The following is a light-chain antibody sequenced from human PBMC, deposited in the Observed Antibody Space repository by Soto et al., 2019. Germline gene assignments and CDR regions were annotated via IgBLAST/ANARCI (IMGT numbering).Light chain of an antibody. CDR3: QHYYGYSEA. CDR1: QSISNW. CDR2: KAS. V-gene: IGKV1-5*03. J-gene: IGKJ1*01. Sequence: DIQITQDPSTLPRSVAHRVTLTCRASQSISNWLAWYQQKPGKAPKRLLYKASTLKTGVPSSSCSSGAAAAFTITIISRLHAEFVTLFCQHYYGYSEAFGQGNKVDIK.